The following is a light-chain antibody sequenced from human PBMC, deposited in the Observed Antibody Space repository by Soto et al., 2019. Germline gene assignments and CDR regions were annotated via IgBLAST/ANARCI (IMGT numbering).Light chain of an antibody. J-gene: IGLJ1*01. CDR1: SSDVGGYPY. CDR3: CSYAGSYTDV. V-gene: IGLV2-11*01. Sequence: QSALTQPRSVSGSPGQSVTISCTGTSSDVGGYPYVSWFQQHPGTAPKLIIYDVSKRPSGVPDRFSGSKSGNTASLTISGLQAEDEADYYCCSYAGSYTDVFGTGTKLTVL. CDR2: DVS.